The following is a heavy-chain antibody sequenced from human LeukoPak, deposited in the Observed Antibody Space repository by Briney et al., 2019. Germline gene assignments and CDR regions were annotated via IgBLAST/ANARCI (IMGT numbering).Heavy chain of an antibody. CDR1: GGSISSSSYY. J-gene: IGHJ4*02. CDR3: ARGKEYSSSPFPFDY. CDR2: IYYSGST. V-gene: IGHV4-39*01. Sequence: SETLSLTCTVSGGSISSSSYYWGWIRQPPGKGLEWIGSIYYSGSTYYNPSLKSRVTISVDTSKNQFSLKLSSVTAADTAVYYCARGKEYSSSPFPFDYWGQGTLVTVSS. D-gene: IGHD6-6*01.